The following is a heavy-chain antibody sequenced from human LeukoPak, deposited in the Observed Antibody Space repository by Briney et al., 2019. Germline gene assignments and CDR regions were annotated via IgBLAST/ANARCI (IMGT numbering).Heavy chain of an antibody. V-gene: IGHV3-23*01. J-gene: IGHJ4*02. CDR1: GFTFSSYA. D-gene: IGHD3-22*01. CDR3: ATDREGDPSAYYLV. CDR2: ISDNGGRT. Sequence: GGSLRLSCAVSGFTFSSYAMSWVRQAPGKGLEWVSTISDNGGRTYYADSVKGRFTISRDNSKNTLFLQMNSLRAEDSAVYYCATDREGDPSAYYLVGGQGTLITVSS.